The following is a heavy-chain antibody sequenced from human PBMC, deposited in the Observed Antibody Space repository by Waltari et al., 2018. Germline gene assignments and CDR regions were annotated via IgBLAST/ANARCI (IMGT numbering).Heavy chain of an antibody. CDR1: GGSISSGGYY. D-gene: IGHD4-17*01. CDR2: IYHSGST. CDR3: ARYGDSYYFDY. J-gene: IGHJ4*02. V-gene: IGHV4-31*03. Sequence: QVQLQESGPGLVKPSQTLSLTCTVSGGSISSGGYYWSWIRQHPGKGREWSGYIYHSGSTYYNPSLKSRVTISVDRSKNQFSLKLSSVTAADTAVYYCARYGDSYYFDYWGQGTLVTVSS.